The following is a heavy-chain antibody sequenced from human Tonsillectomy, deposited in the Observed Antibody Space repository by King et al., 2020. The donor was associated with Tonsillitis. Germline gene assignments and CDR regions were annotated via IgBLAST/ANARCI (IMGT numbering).Heavy chain of an antibody. J-gene: IGHJ5*02. CDR2: IYHTGSS. Sequence: QLQESGPGLVRPSETLSLTCTVSGDSISSSIYYWGWIRQPPGKGLEWIASIYHTGSSFHNPSLKSRVTISVDTSKNQFSLKMRSLIAADTAVYYCARHIPGNTAGSPGWIDPWGQGTLVTVSS. CDR1: GDSISSSIYY. CDR3: ARHIPGNTAGSPGWIDP. D-gene: IGHD5-18*01. V-gene: IGHV4-39*01.